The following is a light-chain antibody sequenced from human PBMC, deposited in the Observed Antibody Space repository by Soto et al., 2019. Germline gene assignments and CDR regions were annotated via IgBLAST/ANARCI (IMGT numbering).Light chain of an antibody. CDR2: EVS. CDR1: SSDVGGYNY. Sequence: QSALTQPASVSGSPGQSITISCTGTSSDVGGYNYVSWYQQHPGKAPKLMIYEVSDRPSGVSNRFSGSKSGNTASLTISGLQADDEADYYCSSSTGSRNGVFGGGTKVTVL. CDR3: SSSTGSRNGV. J-gene: IGLJ3*02. V-gene: IGLV2-14*01.